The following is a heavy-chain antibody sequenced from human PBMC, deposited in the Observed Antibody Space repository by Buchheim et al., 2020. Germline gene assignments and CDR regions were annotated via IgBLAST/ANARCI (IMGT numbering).Heavy chain of an antibody. CDR2: IYHTGTT. V-gene: IGHV4-31*03. J-gene: IGHJ4*01. CDR1: GASISSGDYY. Sequence: QVQLQESGPGLVKPSQTLSLTCTVSGASISSGDYYWIWIRQRPGKGLEWIGSIYHTGTTYSKSSLKSRVTMSVEPSKNKFSLNLSSVTAADTAIYYCARLRGTNRDIDYWGQGTL. D-gene: IGHD1/OR15-1a*01. CDR3: ARLRGTNRDIDY.